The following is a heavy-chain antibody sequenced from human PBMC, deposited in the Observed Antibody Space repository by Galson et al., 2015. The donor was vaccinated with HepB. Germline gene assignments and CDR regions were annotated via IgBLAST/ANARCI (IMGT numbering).Heavy chain of an antibody. CDR2: VASDASVV. V-gene: IGHV3-33*05. CDR3: ARWSGGDQDGSFDM. J-gene: IGHJ3*02. Sequence: SLRLSCAASKIIFSGHGMHWVRQAPGKGLEWVALVASDASVVYYADSVRGRFTVSRDNSKNTMSLQMESLRAEDTALYYCARWSGGDQDGSFDMWGQGTMVTVSS. CDR1: KIIFSGHG. D-gene: IGHD2-21*01.